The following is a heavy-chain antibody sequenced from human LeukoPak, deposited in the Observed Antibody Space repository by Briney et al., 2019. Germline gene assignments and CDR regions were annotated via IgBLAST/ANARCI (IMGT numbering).Heavy chain of an antibody. Sequence: PSETLSLTCTVSGGSISSYYWSWIRQPAGKGLEWIGRIYTSGSTNYNPSLKSRVTMSVDTSKNQFSLKLTSLTAADTAVYYCARQRADYFYHYLDVWGKGTSVTVSS. CDR1: GGSISSYY. J-gene: IGHJ6*03. V-gene: IGHV4-4*07. CDR2: IYTSGST. CDR3: ARQRADYFYHYLDV.